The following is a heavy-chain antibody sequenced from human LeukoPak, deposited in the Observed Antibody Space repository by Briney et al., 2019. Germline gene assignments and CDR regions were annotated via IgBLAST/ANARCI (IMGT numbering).Heavy chain of an antibody. CDR3: AKVRTRRAAVAGSAFDI. V-gene: IGHV3-21*04. Sequence: PGGSLRLSCEASGFILSRYSMNWVRQAPGKGLEWVSSVSTSSSYIYYADSVKGRFTISRDNAKKSLYLLMNSLRAEDTAVYYCAKVRTRRAAVAGSAFDIWGQGTMVTVSS. J-gene: IGHJ3*02. CDR1: GFILSRYS. D-gene: IGHD6-19*01. CDR2: VSTSSSYI.